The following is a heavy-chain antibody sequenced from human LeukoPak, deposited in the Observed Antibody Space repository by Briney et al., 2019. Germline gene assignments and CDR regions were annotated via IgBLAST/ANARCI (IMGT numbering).Heavy chain of an antibody. CDR3: ACTAGY. Sequence: SETLSLTCAVYGGSFSGYYWNWIRQPPGKGLEWIGEINHSGSTNYNPSLKSRVTISVDTSKNQFSLKLSSVTAADTAVYHCACTAGYWGQGTLVTVSS. CDR2: INHSGST. D-gene: IGHD2-8*01. V-gene: IGHV4-34*01. CDR1: GGSFSGYY. J-gene: IGHJ4*02.